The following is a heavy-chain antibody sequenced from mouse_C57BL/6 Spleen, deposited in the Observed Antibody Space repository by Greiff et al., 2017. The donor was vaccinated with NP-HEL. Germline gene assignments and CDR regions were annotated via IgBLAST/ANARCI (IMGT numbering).Heavy chain of an antibody. J-gene: IGHJ1*03. D-gene: IGHD1-1*01. CDR2: IRNKANGYTT. Sequence: EVMLVESGGGLVQPGGSLSLSCAASGFTFTDYYMSWVRQPPGKALEWLGFIRNKANGYTTEYSASVKGRFTISRDNSQSILYLQMNALRAEYSATYYCASSGATGTGGGYWYFDVWGTGTTVTVSS. CDR1: GFTFTDYY. CDR3: ASSGATGTGGGYWYFDV. V-gene: IGHV7-3*01.